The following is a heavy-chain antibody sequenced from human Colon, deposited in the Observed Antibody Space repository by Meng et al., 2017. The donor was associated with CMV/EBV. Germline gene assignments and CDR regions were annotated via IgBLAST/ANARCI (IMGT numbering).Heavy chain of an antibody. J-gene: IGHJ6*02. D-gene: IGHD3-16*01. Sequence: GESLKISCAASGFSFSDYYMNWVRQAPGKGLEWVSSISARGRFLYYADSVKGRFTISRDNAKNSLYLQMNSLRAEDTAAYYCASIKGRRSYGMDVWGQGTTVTVSS. V-gene: IGHV3-21*01. CDR1: GFSFSDYY. CDR2: ISARGRFL. CDR3: ASIKGRRSYGMDV.